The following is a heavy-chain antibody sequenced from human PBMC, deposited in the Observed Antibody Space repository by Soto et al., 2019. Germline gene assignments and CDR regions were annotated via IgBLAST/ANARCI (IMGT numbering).Heavy chain of an antibody. CDR3: AKDSLAGWSDSSGISAY. CDR1: CFTFVNYT. J-gene: IGHJ4*02. D-gene: IGHD3-22*01. Sequence: TLSGGASCFTFVNYTMNWVRHAPCKGLECVSAISGSLGSTYYADSVKGRFTISRYNSKNTRYLQMNSLITDDTAVYYWAKDSLAGWSDSSGISAYWGQGTL. V-gene: IGHV3-23*01. CDR2: ISGSLGST.